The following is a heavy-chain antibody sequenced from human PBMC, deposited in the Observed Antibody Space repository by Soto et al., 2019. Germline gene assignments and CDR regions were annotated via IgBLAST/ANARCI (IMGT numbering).Heavy chain of an antibody. V-gene: IGHV4-31*03. CDR3: AIGWYVLVAPRLLVL. J-gene: IGHJ4*02. CDR1: GGSISNGDYY. CDR2: IYYSGST. Sequence: SETLSLTCTVSGGSISNGDYYWSWIRQHPGKGLEWIGYIYYSGSTYYNPSLKSRVTISVDTSKNQFSLKLSSVTAADTAVYYCAIGWYVLVAPRLLVLWGQGPWVPGS. D-gene: IGHD6-19*01.